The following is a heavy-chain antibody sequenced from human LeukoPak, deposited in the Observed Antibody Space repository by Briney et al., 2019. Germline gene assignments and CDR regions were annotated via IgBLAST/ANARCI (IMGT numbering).Heavy chain of an antibody. D-gene: IGHD6-13*01. CDR1: GGSISSYY. Sequence: SETLSLTCTVSGGSISSYYWSWIRQPAGKGLEWIGRIYTSGSTNYNPSLKSRVTMSVDTSKNQFSLKLSSVTAADTAVYYCVREGAAAGTLDYWGQGTLVTVSS. CDR2: IYTSGST. J-gene: IGHJ4*02. V-gene: IGHV4-4*07. CDR3: VREGAAAGTLDY.